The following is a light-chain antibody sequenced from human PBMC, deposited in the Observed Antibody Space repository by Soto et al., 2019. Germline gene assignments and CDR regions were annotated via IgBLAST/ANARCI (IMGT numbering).Light chain of an antibody. CDR2: DAS. V-gene: IGKV3-11*01. CDR1: QSVYSY. CDR3: QQRSNWPIT. Sequence: IVLTQSPATLSLSPGERATLSCRASQSVYSYLAWYQQKPGQAPRLLIYDASNRATGIPARFRGSGSGTDFTLTISSLEPEDFAVYYCQQRSNWPITFGQGTRLESK. J-gene: IGKJ5*01.